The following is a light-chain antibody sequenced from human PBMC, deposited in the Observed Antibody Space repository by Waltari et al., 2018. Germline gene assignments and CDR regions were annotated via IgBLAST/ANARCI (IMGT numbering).Light chain of an antibody. CDR3: QQYYSYPPET. V-gene: IGKV1-8*01. J-gene: IGKJ2*01. Sequence: AIRMTQSPSSLSASTGDRVTITCRASHGISSYLAWYQQKPGKAPKLLIYAASTLQSGVPSRFSGSGSGTDFTLTISCLQSEDFATYYCQQYYSYPPETFGQGTKLEIK. CDR1: HGISSY. CDR2: AAS.